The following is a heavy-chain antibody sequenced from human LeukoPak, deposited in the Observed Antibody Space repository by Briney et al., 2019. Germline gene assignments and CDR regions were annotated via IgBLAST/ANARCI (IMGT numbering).Heavy chain of an antibody. Sequence: SETLSLTCTVSGGSISSSSYYWGWIRQPPGKGLEWIGYIYYSGSTNYNPSLKSRVTISVDTSKNQFSLKLSSVTAADTAVYYCARDQDTYFDYWGQGTLVTVSS. CDR3: ARDQDTYFDY. J-gene: IGHJ4*02. CDR1: GGSISSSSYY. CDR2: IYYSGST. D-gene: IGHD2-15*01. V-gene: IGHV4-61*05.